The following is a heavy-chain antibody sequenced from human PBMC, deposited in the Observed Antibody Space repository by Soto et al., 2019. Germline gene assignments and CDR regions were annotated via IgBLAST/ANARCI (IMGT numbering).Heavy chain of an antibody. CDR3: AKVVVPAAMVNYYYGMDV. D-gene: IGHD2-2*01. J-gene: IGHJ6*02. Sequence: GGSMGLSSAASGFTFNGYAMHWVRQPPGKGLEWVAVTSWDGNNKYYADSVKGRFTISRDNSKNTLYLQMNSLRAEDMAVYYCAKVVVPAAMVNYYYGMDVWGQGTTVTVSS. CDR1: GFTFNGYA. V-gene: IGHV3-30*04. CDR2: TSWDGNNK.